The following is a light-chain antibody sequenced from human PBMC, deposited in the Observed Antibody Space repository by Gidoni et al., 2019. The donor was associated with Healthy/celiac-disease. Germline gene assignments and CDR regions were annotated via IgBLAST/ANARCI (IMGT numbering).Light chain of an antibody. Sequence: LRIYKASSLESGVPSRFSGSGSATEFTLTISSLQPAEFATYYCQQYNRYSRTFGQXTKVEIK. CDR2: KAS. V-gene: IGKV1-5*03. J-gene: IGKJ1*01. CDR3: QQYNRYSRT.